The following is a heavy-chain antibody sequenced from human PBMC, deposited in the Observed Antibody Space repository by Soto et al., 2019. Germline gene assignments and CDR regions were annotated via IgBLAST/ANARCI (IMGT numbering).Heavy chain of an antibody. Sequence: QITLKESGPTLVKPTQTLTLTCTFSGFSLSTSGVGVGWIRQPPGKALEWLALIYWDDDKRYSPSLKSRLTITKDTSKNQVVLKMTNMDPVDTATYYCAHSWPATAIDAFDIWGQGTMVTVSS. CDR2: IYWDDDK. J-gene: IGHJ3*02. D-gene: IGHD2-21*02. CDR1: GFSLSTSGVG. V-gene: IGHV2-5*02. CDR3: AHSWPATAIDAFDI.